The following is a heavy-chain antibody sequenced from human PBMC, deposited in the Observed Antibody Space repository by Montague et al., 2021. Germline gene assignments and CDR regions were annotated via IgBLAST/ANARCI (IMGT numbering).Heavy chain of an antibody. V-gene: IGHV3-30*18. Sequence: SLRLSCAVSGFSFSDYGMHWVRQAPGKGLEWVAVTSYDGTNKHYADSVKGRFTISRDNSKNTLHVQMHGLRAEDTAVYFCAKDRGYGSGWGAFYAMDVWGQRTTVTVSS. CDR3: AKDRGYGSGWGAFYAMDV. CDR2: TSYDGTNK. CDR1: GFSFSDYG. J-gene: IGHJ6*02. D-gene: IGHD5-18*01.